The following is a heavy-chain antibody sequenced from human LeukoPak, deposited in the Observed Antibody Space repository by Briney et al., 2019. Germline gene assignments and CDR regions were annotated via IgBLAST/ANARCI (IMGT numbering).Heavy chain of an antibody. Sequence: PSETLSLTCAVSGDSISSSNWWSWVRQPPGKGLEWIGEIYHSGSTNYNPSLRSRVTISVDTSKNQFSLKLSSVTAADTAVYYCARFGSGWYGFDYWGQGTLVSVSS. J-gene: IGHJ4*02. CDR2: IYHSGST. D-gene: IGHD6-19*01. CDR1: GDSISSSNW. V-gene: IGHV4-4*02. CDR3: ARFGSGWYGFDY.